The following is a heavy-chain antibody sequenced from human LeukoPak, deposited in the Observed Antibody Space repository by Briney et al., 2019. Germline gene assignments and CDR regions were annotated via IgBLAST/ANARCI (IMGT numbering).Heavy chain of an antibody. CDR2: IYHSGST. Sequence: PSETLSLTGAVSGGSISSSNWWSWVRQPPGKGLEWIGEIYHSGSTNYNPSLKSRVTISVDKSKNQFSLKLTSVTAADTAVYYCARTTEGGYTYGYFYYYYMDVWGKGTTVTISS. J-gene: IGHJ6*03. V-gene: IGHV4-4*02. CDR1: GGSISSSNW. D-gene: IGHD5-18*01. CDR3: ARTTEGGYTYGYFYYYYMDV.